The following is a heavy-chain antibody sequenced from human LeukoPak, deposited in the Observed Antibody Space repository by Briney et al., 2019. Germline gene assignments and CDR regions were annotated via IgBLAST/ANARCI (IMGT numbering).Heavy chain of an antibody. D-gene: IGHD5-12*01. CDR2: INPNSGGT. CDR3: ARRGLKATGVVDY. J-gene: IGHJ4*02. Sequence: APAKVSCKASGYTFTGYYMHWVRQAPGQGLEWMGWINPNSGGTNYAQKFQGRVTMTRDTSISTAYMELSRLRSDDTAVYYCARRGLKATGVVDYWGQGTLVTVSS. CDR1: GYTFTGYY. V-gene: IGHV1-2*02.